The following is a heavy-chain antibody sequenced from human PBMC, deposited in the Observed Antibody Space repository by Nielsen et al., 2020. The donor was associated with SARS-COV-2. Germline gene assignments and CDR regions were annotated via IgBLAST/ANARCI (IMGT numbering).Heavy chain of an antibody. Sequence: GSLRLSCAVFGESFSDNKWNWVRQPPGKGLEWIGEIDHSGSTSYNPSLKSRVTMSVDTSKNQFSLTLNSVTAADTAVYYCARASLDEGDYGPTTYYPDYWGQGTLVTVSS. CDR3: ARASLDEGDYGPTTYYPDY. CDR2: IDHSGST. V-gene: IGHV4-34*01. D-gene: IGHD4-17*01. J-gene: IGHJ4*02. CDR1: GESFSDNK.